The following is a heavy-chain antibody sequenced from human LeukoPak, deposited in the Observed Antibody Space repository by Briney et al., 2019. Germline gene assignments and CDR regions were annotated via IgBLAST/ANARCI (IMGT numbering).Heavy chain of an antibody. J-gene: IGHJ4*02. CDR3: AKAKVYGDYSSFDY. CDR1: GFTFSSFG. CDR2: VQSGGNDK. V-gene: IGHV3-30*02. Sequence: GGSLRLSCAASGFTFSSFGMHWVRQAPGKGLEWVAFVQSGGNDKYYADSVKGRFTISRDNSKNTLYLQMNSLRAEDTAVYYCAKAKVYGDYSSFDYWSQGTLVTVSS. D-gene: IGHD4-17*01.